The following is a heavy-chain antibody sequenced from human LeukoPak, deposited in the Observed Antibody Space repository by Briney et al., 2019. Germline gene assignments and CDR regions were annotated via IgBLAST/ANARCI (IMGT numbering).Heavy chain of an antibody. CDR2: ISYDGSIK. J-gene: IGHJ4*02. CDR1: GFTFSSYA. CDR3: ASIFWGYCSSTSCYVDY. V-gene: IGHV3-30-3*01. D-gene: IGHD2-2*01. Sequence: GGSLRLSCAASGFTFSSYAMHWVRQAPGEGLEWVAVISYDGSIKHYTDSVKGRFTISRDNSKNTLYLQMSSLRPEDTAVYYCASIFWGYCSSTSCYVDYWGQGTLSPSPQ.